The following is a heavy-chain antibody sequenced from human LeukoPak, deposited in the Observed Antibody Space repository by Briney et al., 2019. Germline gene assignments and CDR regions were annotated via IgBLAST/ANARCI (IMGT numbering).Heavy chain of an antibody. CDR3: ARTYYHDSSGYYSTSCYYSYMDV. CDR2: IYSGGST. D-gene: IGHD3-22*01. Sequence: GGSLRLSCAASEFTVSSNYMSWVRQAPGKGLEWVSVIYSGGSTYYADSVKGRFTISRDNSKNTLYLQMNSLRAEDTAVYYCARTYYHDSSGYYSTSCYYSYMDVWGKGTTVTVSS. V-gene: IGHV3-66*02. CDR1: EFTVSSNY. J-gene: IGHJ6*03.